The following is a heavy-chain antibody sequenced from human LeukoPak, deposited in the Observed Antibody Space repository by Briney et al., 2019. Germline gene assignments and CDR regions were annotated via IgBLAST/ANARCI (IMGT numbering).Heavy chain of an antibody. Sequence: GGSLRLSCAASGFTFSSFGMHWARQAPGKGLEWVALIWYDGSNKYYADSVMGRFTISRDNSKNTLYLQMNSLRAEDTAVYYCAKDRATVVTFAFDIWGQGTMVTVSS. D-gene: IGHD4-23*01. CDR2: IWYDGSNK. V-gene: IGHV3-30*02. CDR1: GFTFSSFG. CDR3: AKDRATVVTFAFDI. J-gene: IGHJ3*02.